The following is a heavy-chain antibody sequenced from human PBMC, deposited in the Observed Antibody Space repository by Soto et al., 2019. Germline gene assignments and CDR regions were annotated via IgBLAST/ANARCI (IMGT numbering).Heavy chain of an antibody. V-gene: IGHV4-34*01. D-gene: IGHD4-4*01. CDR3: ARGPRVTTIRRYSYYYMDV. CDR1: GGSFSGYY. J-gene: IGHJ6*03. Sequence: QVQLQQWGAGLLKPSETLSLTCAVYGGSFSGYYWSWIRQPPGKGLEWIGEINHSGSTNYNPSLKSRVTISVDTSKNQFSLKLSSVTAADTAVYYCARGPRVTTIRRYSYYYMDVWGKGTTVTVSS. CDR2: INHSGST.